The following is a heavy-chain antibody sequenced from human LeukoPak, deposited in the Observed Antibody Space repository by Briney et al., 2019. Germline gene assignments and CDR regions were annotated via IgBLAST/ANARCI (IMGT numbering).Heavy chain of an antibody. D-gene: IGHD3-9*01. CDR3: ATSRELRYFDWLFPYYYYYMDV. Sequence: PSETLSLTCTVSGGSISSYYWSWIRQPPRKGVEWIGYIYYSGSTNYNPSLKSRVTISVDTSKNQFSLKLSSVTAADTAVYYCATSRELRYFDWLFPYYYYYMDVWGKGTTVTVSS. CDR2: IYYSGST. V-gene: IGHV4-59*01. CDR1: GGSISSYY. J-gene: IGHJ6*03.